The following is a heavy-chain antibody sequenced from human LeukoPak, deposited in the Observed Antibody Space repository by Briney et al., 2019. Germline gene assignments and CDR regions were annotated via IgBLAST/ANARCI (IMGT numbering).Heavy chain of an antibody. CDR2: IWYDGSNK. CDR1: GFTFSSYG. J-gene: IGHJ4*02. CDR3: ARERAENSYSSSWDAFDY. V-gene: IGHV3-33*01. Sequence: GGSLRLSCAASGFTFSSYGMHWVRQAPGKGLEWVAVIWYDGSNKYYADSVKGRFTISRDNSKNTQYLQMNSLRAEDTAVYYCARERAENSYSSSWDAFDYWGQGTLVTVSS. D-gene: IGHD6-13*01.